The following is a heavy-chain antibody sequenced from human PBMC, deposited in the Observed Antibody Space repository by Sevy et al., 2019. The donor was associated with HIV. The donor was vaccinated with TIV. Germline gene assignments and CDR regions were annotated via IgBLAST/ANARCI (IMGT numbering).Heavy chain of an antibody. V-gene: IGHV3-23*01. CDR1: GLTLTTSG. Sequence: GGSLRLSCAASGLTLTTSGMSWVRQAPGKGLEWVAGVTSDGTTYYADSVRDRFTVSRDNSKNTLYLQLNSLRADDTAVFYCAGRVTTMITDLDYWGQGTLVTVSS. J-gene: IGHJ4*02. CDR3: AGRVTTMITDLDY. CDR2: VTSDGTT. D-gene: IGHD3-16*01.